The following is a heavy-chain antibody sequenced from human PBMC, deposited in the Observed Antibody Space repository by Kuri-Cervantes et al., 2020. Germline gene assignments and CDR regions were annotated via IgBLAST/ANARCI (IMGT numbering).Heavy chain of an antibody. CDR1: GGPISSSSYY. J-gene: IGHJ4*02. CDR2: IYYSGIT. CDR3: ATTCAYYYDSSGDY. V-gene: IGHV4-39*01. D-gene: IGHD3-22*01. Sequence: SETLSLTCTVSGGPISSSSYYWGWIRQPPGKGLEWIGWIYYSGITYYNPSLKGRVTISVDTSKNQFSLKLSSVTAADTAVYYCATTCAYYYDSSGDYWGQGTLVTVSS.